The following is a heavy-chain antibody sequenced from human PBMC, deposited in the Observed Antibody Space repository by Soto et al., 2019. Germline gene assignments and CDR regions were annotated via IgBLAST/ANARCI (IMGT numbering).Heavy chain of an antibody. V-gene: IGHV4-31*03. Sequence: QVQLQESGPGLVKPSQTLSLTCTVSGGSISSGGYYWSWIRQHPGKGLEWIGYFYYSGSTYYNPSLKSRVTISVDTSKNQFSLKLSSVTAADTAVYYCARAPRVSGEDNWFDPWGQGTLVTVSS. D-gene: IGHD3-10*01. CDR3: ARAPRVSGEDNWFDP. CDR1: GGSISSGGYY. CDR2: FYYSGST. J-gene: IGHJ5*02.